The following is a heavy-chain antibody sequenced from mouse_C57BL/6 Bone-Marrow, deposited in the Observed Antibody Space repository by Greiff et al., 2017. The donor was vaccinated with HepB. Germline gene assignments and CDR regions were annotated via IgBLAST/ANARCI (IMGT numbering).Heavy chain of an antibody. CDR2: IYPRSGNT. D-gene: IGHD3-2*02. CDR1: GYTFTSYG. J-gene: IGHJ3*01. V-gene: IGHV1-81*01. CDR3: ARKDCQAWFAY. Sequence: VQLQQSGAELARPGASVKLSCKASGYTFTSYGISWVKQRTGQGLEWIGEIYPRSGNTYYNEKFKGKATLTADKSSSTAYMELRSLTSEDSAVYFCARKDCQAWFAYWGQGTLVTVSA.